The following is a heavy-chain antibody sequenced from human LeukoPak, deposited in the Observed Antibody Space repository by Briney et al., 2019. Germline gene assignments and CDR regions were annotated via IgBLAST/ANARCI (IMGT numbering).Heavy chain of an antibody. CDR3: AKGGRWLTPSDNYYYYMDV. Sequence: WGSLRLSCAASGFTFSSYAMSWVRQAPGKGLEWVSAISGSGGSTYYADSVKGRFTISRDNSKNTLYLQMNSLRAEDTAVYYCAKGGRWLTPSDNYYYYMDVWGKGTTVTVSS. D-gene: IGHD6-19*01. V-gene: IGHV3-23*01. J-gene: IGHJ6*03. CDR2: ISGSGGST. CDR1: GFTFSSYA.